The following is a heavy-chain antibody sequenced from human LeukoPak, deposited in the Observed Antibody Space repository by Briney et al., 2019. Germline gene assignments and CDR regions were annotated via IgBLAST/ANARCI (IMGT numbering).Heavy chain of an antibody. D-gene: IGHD3-9*01. J-gene: IGHJ4*02. Sequence: GGSLRLSCAASGFTFSSYAMSWVRQAPGKGLGWVSAISGSGGSTYYADSVKGRFTISRDNSKNTLYLQMNSLRAEDTAVYYCAKNTAYYDILTGPFDYWGQGTLVTVSS. CDR2: ISGSGGST. CDR3: AKNTAYYDILTGPFDY. CDR1: GFTFSSYA. V-gene: IGHV3-23*01.